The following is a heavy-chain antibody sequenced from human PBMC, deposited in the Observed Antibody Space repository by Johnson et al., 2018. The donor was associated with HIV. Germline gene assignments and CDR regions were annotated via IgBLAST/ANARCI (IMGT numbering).Heavy chain of an antibody. CDR3: ARGRGALDI. CDR2: IKEDGSED. Sequence: LQLVESGGDLVQPGGSLRLSCAASGFTFSNYWMSWVRQAPGKGLEWLANIKEDGSEDYYVDSLKGRFTISRDNAQNSLYLQMNRLRDEDTAMYYCARGRGALDIWGQGTMVTVSS. D-gene: IGHD3-16*01. J-gene: IGHJ3*02. CDR1: GFTFSNYW. V-gene: IGHV3-7*04.